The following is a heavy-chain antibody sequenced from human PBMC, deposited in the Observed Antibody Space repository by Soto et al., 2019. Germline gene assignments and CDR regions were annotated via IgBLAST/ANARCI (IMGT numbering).Heavy chain of an antibody. Sequence: QVQLQESGPGLVKPSGTLSLICAVSGGSITSGHWWSWVRQPPGKGLEWIGDILHSGSTSYNPSLQSRVTMSVDKSKNQFSLNVISVDAADTAVYYCARNGAYSMDSWGQGTLVTVSS. CDR2: ILHSGST. J-gene: IGHJ4*02. D-gene: IGHD6-13*01. V-gene: IGHV4-4*02. CDR3: ARNGAYSMDS. CDR1: GGSITSGHW.